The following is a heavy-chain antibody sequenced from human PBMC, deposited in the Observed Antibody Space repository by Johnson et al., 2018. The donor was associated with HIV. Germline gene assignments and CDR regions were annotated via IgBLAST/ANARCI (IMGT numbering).Heavy chain of an antibody. CDR3: ARGSYYDSSGDAFDI. Sequence: VQLVESGGGVVQPGRSLRLSCAASGFTFSSNAIHWVRQAPGKGLEWVSYISSSGSTIYYTDSVKGRFTISRDNSKNTLYLQMNSLRAEDTAVYYCARGSYYDSSGDAFDIWGQGTMVTVSS. D-gene: IGHD3-22*01. V-gene: IGHV3-48*01. J-gene: IGHJ3*02. CDR2: ISSSGSTI. CDR1: GFTFSSNA.